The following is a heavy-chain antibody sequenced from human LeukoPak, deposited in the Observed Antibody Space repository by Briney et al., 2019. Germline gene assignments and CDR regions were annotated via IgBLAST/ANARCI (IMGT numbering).Heavy chain of an antibody. CDR2: IIPIFGTA. J-gene: IGHJ4*02. CDR3: ASQILYSSGWSFDY. V-gene: IGHV1-69*06. Sequence: ASVKVSCKASGGTFSSYAISWVRQAPGQGLEWMARIIPIFGTANYAQKFQGRVTITADKSTSTAYMELSSLRSEDTAVYYCASQILYSSGWSFDYWGQGTLVTVSS. CDR1: GGTFSSYA. D-gene: IGHD6-19*01.